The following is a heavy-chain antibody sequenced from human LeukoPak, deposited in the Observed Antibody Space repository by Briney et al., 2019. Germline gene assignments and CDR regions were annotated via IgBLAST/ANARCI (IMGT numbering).Heavy chain of an antibody. J-gene: IGHJ4*02. Sequence: GGSLRLSCAASGFLFARYAMKWVRQARAKGVEGVSTISDSGGTTDYGDSVKGRFSISRDNSKNTMYLQMNSLRAEDTALYFCAKSFSSGSSRWGQGTLVTVSP. CDR1: GFLFARYA. V-gene: IGHV3-23*01. D-gene: IGHD3-10*01. CDR2: ISDSGGTT. CDR3: AKSFSSGSSR.